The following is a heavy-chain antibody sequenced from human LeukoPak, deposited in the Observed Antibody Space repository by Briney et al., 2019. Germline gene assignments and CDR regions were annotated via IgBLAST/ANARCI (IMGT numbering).Heavy chain of an antibody. CDR2: VSGSGGST. CDR1: GFTFSSYA. D-gene: IGHD3-10*01. J-gene: IGHJ6*02. CDR3: AKVYGSGSYYGWYYYYGMDV. V-gene: IGHV3-23*01. Sequence: DPGGSLRLSCAASGFTFSSYAMSWVRQAPGKGLEWVSTVSGSGGSTYYADSVKGRFTISRDNSKNTLYLQMNSLRAEDTAVYYCAKVYGSGSYYGWYYYYGMDVWGQGTTVTVSS.